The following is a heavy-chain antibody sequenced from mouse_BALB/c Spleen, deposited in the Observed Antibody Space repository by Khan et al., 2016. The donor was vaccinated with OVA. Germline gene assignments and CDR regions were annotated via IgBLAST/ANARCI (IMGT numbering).Heavy chain of an antibody. Sequence: EVELVESGGGIVQPGWSLKRSCAASRVTISSYGMSSVRQTPDKRLALVATIDSNGGSTDYPDSVTRRLTISGDNAKKALYRQMRSLKSEDTARYDCAGSAIWGQGTTLTVSS. D-gene: IGHD2-12*01. CDR1: RVTISSYG. J-gene: IGHJ2*01. CDR3: AGSAI. CDR2: IDSNGGST. V-gene: IGHV5-6-3*01.